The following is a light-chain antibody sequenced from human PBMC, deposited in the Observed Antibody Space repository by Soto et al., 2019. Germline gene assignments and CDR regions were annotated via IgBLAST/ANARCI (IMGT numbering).Light chain of an antibody. CDR3: SSYASSGAVV. CDR1: SRDVGKYNL. V-gene: IGLV2-14*02. CDR2: EVN. J-gene: IGLJ3*02. Sequence: QSALTQPASVSGSPGQSITISCTGTSRDVGKYNLVSWYQQHPGKTPKFMIYEVNNRPSGVSHRFSGSKSGNTASLTFSGLQPEDEADYYCSSYASSGAVVFGGGTKVTVL.